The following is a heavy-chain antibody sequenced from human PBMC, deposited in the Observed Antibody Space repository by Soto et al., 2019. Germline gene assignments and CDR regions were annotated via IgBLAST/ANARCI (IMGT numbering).Heavy chain of an antibody. Sequence: QVQLVQSGAEVKKPGASVKVSCKASGYTFTSYGISWVRQAPGQGLEWMGWISAYNGNTNYAQKLQGRVTMTTDTSTSTAYMELRSLRSDDTAVYYCASFDRYDYGSGSYYKGPFDYWGQGTLVTVSS. CDR3: ASFDRYDYGSGSYYKGPFDY. CDR1: GYTFTSYG. J-gene: IGHJ4*02. D-gene: IGHD3-10*01. CDR2: ISAYNGNT. V-gene: IGHV1-18*01.